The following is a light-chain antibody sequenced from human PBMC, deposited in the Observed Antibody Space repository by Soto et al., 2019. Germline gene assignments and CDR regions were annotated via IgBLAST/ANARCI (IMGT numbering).Light chain of an antibody. V-gene: IGKV1-5*03. Sequence: DIQMTQSPSTLSASVGDRVTITCRASQSISSWLAWYQQKPGKAPNLLIYKASSLESGVPSTFSGSGFGTEFTLTISSLQPVDVATYYCQQYDSFPWTFGQGTKVEIK. J-gene: IGKJ1*01. CDR2: KAS. CDR1: QSISSW. CDR3: QQYDSFPWT.